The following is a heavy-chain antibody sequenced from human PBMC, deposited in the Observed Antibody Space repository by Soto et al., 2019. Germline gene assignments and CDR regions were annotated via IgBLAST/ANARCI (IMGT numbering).Heavy chain of an antibody. D-gene: IGHD4-17*01. J-gene: IGHJ3*02. CDR1: GFTFSSYG. V-gene: IGHV3-33*01. CDR2: IWYDGSNK. CDR3: ARKIWTYGDYGEGAKDAFDI. Sequence: GGSLRLSCAASGFTFSSYGMHWVRQAPGKGLEWVAVIWYDGSNKYYADSVKGRFTISRDNSKNTLYLQMNSLRAEDTAVYYCARKIWTYGDYGEGAKDAFDIWGQGTMVTVSS.